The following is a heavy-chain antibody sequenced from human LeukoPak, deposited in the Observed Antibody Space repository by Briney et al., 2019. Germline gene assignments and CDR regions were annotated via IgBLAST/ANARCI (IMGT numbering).Heavy chain of an antibody. V-gene: IGHV3-23*01. CDR2: ISGSGGST. CDR1: GITFSNHA. CDR3: ATKPTTKHFDY. D-gene: IGHD1-7*01. J-gene: IGHJ4*02. Sequence: GGSLRLSRATPGITFSNHAIRWVRQAPGEGLEGVSAISGSGGSTYYADSVKGRFTISRDNSKNTLYLQMNSLRAEDTAVYYCATKPTTKHFDYWGQGTLVTVSS.